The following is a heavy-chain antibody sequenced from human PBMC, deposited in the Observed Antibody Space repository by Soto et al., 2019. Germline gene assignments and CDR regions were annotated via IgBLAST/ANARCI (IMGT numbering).Heavy chain of an antibody. J-gene: IGHJ4*02. CDR2: IWYDGSNK. CDR3: ARDIDSSAPYFDY. Sequence: GGSLRLSCAASGFTFSSYGMHWVRQAPGKGLEWVEVIWYDGSNKYYADSGKGRFTVYRDKSKNTMYLQMNSLRAEDTAVYYCARDIDSSAPYFDYWGQGTLVNVSS. V-gene: IGHV3-33*01. CDR1: GFTFSSYG. D-gene: IGHD3-9*01.